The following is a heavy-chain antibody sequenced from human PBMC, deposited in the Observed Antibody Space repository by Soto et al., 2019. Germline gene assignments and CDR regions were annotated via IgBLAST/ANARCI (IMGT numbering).Heavy chain of an antibody. CDR1: GGSIRSSSYY. Sequence: PSXTRSLTCTVSGGSIRSSSYYWGWIRQPPWKVLEWIXTIYYXGDTYYNPSLXXRIIISVXXYKNKFSLKLNSVTPEDAAVYYCANDPGYSLNYWGQGTQVTVSS. CDR2: IYYXGDT. V-gene: IGHV4-39*01. CDR3: ANDPGYSLNY. D-gene: IGHD5-12*01. J-gene: IGHJ4*02.